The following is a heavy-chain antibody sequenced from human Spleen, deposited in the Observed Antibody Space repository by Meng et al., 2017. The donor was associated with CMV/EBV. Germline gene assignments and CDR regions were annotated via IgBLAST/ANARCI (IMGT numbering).Heavy chain of an antibody. CDR2: IIPILGIA. J-gene: IGHJ6*02. D-gene: IGHD6-13*01. V-gene: IGHV1-69*10. Sequence: SVKVSCKASGGTFSSYAISWVRQAPGQGLEWMGGIIPILGIANYAQKFQGRVTITADTSTSTAYMELSSLRSEDTAVYYCASSLKWGSSPAGLGYYGMDVWGQGTTVTVSS. CDR1: GGTFSSYA. CDR3: ASSLKWGSSPAGLGYYGMDV.